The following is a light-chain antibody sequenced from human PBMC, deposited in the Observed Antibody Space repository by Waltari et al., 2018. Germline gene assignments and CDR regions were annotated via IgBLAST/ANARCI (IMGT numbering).Light chain of an antibody. CDR3: SSYTTTSSWV. CDR2: DVS. Sequence: QSALTQPASVSGSPGPSITIPCTGTSGDIGNYKFVSWYQQEPGRAPKLIVYDVSQRPSGVSNRFSGSKSGNTASLTISGLQAEDEADYYCSSYTTTSSWVFGGGTKLTVL. J-gene: IGLJ3*02. V-gene: IGLV2-14*01. CDR1: SGDIGNYKF.